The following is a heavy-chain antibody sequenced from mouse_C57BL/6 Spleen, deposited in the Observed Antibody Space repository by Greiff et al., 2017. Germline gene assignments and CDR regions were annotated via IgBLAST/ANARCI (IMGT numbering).Heavy chain of an antibody. D-gene: IGHD1-1*01. CDR2: IDPSDSYT. Sequence: VQLQQPGAELVKPGASVKLSCKASGYTFTSYWMQWVKQRPGQGLEWIGEIDPSDSYTNYNQKFKGKATLTVATSSSTAYMQLSSLTSEDSAVYYCARFLVYGSTYYAMDYWGQGTSVTVSS. CDR3: ARFLVYGSTYYAMDY. J-gene: IGHJ4*01. V-gene: IGHV1-50*01. CDR1: GYTFTSYW.